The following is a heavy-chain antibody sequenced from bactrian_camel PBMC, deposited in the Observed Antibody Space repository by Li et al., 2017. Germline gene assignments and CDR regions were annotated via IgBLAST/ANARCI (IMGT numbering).Heavy chain of an antibody. CDR2: IDTGVGST. V-gene: IGHV3S28*01. CDR3: AAERWYGGSCGTYEYKD. CDR1: GYTTAIKSRY. J-gene: IGHJ4*01. D-gene: IGHD6*01. Sequence: ESGGGSVQAGGSLRLSCLLAGYTTAIKSRYIAWFRQAPGKEREGVAVIDTGVGSTVYADSVKGRFTISQDSAKNTVYLQMNDLKPEDTAMYYCAAERWYGGSCGTYEYKDWGQGTQVTVS.